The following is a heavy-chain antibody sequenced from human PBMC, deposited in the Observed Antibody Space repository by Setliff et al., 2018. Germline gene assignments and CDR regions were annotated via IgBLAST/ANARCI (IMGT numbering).Heavy chain of an antibody. CDR1: GGTFSNYG. J-gene: IGHJ5*02. V-gene: IGHV1-69*05. D-gene: IGHD2-15*01. Sequence: SVKVSCKASGGTFSNYGVSWVRQAPGQGLEWMGGTIPLFGTTDYAQKFHGRVTIITDESTSTAYMELNSLTSEDTAVYYCARSPALLGIVYLDPWGQGTRVTVSS. CDR3: ARSPALLGIVYLDP. CDR2: TIPLFGTT.